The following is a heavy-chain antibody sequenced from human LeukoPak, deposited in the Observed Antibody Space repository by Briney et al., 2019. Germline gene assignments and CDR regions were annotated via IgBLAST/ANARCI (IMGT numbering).Heavy chain of an antibody. CDR3: ASGVNYFDY. CDR1: GFTFSDYY. J-gene: IGHJ4*02. Sequence: GSLRLSCAASGFTFSDYYMSWIRQAPGKGLEWVSYISSSSSYTNYADSVKGRFTISRDNAKKSLYLQMNSLRAEDTAVYYCASGVNYFDYWGQGTLVTVSS. CDR2: ISSSSSYT. V-gene: IGHV3-11*06. D-gene: IGHD3-3*01.